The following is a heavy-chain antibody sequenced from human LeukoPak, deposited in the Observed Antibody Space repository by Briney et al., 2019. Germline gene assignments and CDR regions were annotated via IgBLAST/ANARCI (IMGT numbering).Heavy chain of an antibody. CDR1: GFTFSSYG. CDR2: ISYDGSNK. CDR3: ASDIVATMFY. D-gene: IGHD5-12*01. V-gene: IGHV3-30*03. Sequence: GGSLRLSCAASGFTFSSYGMHWVRQAPGKGLEWVAVISYDGSNKHYADSVKGRFTISRDNSKNTLYLQMNSLRAEDTAVYYCASDIVATMFYWGQGTLVTVSS. J-gene: IGHJ4*02.